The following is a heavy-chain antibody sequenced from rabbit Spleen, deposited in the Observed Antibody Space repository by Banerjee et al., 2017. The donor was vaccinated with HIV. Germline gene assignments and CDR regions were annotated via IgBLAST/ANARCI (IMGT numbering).Heavy chain of an antibody. V-gene: IGHV1S40*01. CDR1: GIDFSSYYY. CDR3: ARDAGRGDYIDGVFNL. D-gene: IGHD8-1*01. CDR2: IATGSSDFT. Sequence: QSLEESGGGLVRPEGSLTLTCKASGIDFSSYYYMCWVRQAPGKGLEWIACIATGSSDFTYYASWAKGRFTCSKASSTTVTLQMTSLTAADTATYFCARDAGRGDYIDGVFNLWGPGTLVTVS. J-gene: IGHJ4*01.